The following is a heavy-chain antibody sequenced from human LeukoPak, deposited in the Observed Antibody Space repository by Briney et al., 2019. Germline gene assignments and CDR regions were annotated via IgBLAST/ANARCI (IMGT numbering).Heavy chain of an antibody. D-gene: IGHD2-15*01. Sequence: SVKVSCKASGGTFSSYAISWVRQAPGQGLEWMGGIIPIFGTANYAQKFQGRVTITTDESTSTAYMELSSLRSEDTAVYYCARLSSYRYCSGGSCYPWGQGTLVTVSS. CDR3: ARLSSYRYCSGGSCYP. CDR1: GGTFSSYA. CDR2: IIPIFGTA. V-gene: IGHV1-69*05. J-gene: IGHJ5*02.